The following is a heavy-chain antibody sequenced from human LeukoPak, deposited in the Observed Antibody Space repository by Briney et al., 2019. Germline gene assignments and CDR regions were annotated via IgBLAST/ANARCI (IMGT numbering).Heavy chain of an antibody. CDR2: ISGYNGNT. V-gene: IGHV1-18*01. J-gene: IGHJ4*02. Sequence: ASVKVSCKASGYTFTTYNINWVRQAPGQGLEWMGWISGYNGNTNYAQKLQGRVTMTTDTSTSTAYMELSRLRSDDTAVYYCARDRGIAVAGGTSEYWGQGTLVTVSS. CDR3: ARDRGIAVAGGTSEY. CDR1: GYTFTTYN. D-gene: IGHD6-19*01.